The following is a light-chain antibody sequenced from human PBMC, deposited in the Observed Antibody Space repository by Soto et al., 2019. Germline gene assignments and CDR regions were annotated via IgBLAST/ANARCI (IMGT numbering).Light chain of an antibody. V-gene: IGKV1-5*03. J-gene: IGKJ4*02. CDR1: QSISGW. CDR3: QQYKTFALT. Sequence: DIQMTQSPSTLSASVGERVDITCRASQSISGWLAWYQQKPGKATKLLIYQATILESGVPSTFSGSGSATEFTLTISSLRPDDIATYYCQQYKTFALTCGGGTKLEIK. CDR2: QAT.